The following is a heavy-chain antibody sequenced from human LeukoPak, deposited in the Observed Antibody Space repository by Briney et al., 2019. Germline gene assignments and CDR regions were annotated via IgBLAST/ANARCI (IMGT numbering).Heavy chain of an antibody. Sequence: GGSLRLSCAASGFTFSSYAMSWVRQAPGKGLEWVSAISGSGGSTYYADSVKGRFTISRDNSKNTLYLQMNSLRAEDTAVYYCAKWRDSSGWYVEYFDYWGQGTLVTVSS. CDR3: AKWRDSSGWYVEYFDY. J-gene: IGHJ4*02. D-gene: IGHD6-19*01. V-gene: IGHV3-23*01. CDR2: ISGSGGST. CDR1: GFTFSSYA.